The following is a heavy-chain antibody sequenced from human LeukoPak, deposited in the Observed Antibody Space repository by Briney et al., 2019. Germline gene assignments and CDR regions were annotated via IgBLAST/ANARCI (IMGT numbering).Heavy chain of an antibody. J-gene: IGHJ4*02. CDR2: ISSSSSYI. V-gene: IGHV3-21*01. Sequence: GGSLRLSCAASGFTFSSYSMNWVRQAPGKGLEWVSSISSSSSYIYYADSVKGRFTISRDNAKNSLYLQMNSLRAEDTAVYYCARGGYSGYEEGDYWGQGTLVTVSS. CDR3: ARGGYSGYEEGDY. D-gene: IGHD5-12*01. CDR1: GFTFSSYS.